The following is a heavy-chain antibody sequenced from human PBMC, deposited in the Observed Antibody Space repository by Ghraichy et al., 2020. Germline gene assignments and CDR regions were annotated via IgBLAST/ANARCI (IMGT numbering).Heavy chain of an antibody. CDR3: ARPSGTYGRGGY. J-gene: IGHJ4*02. D-gene: IGHD1-26*01. CDR2: IWNDGRNK. V-gene: IGHV3-33*01. CDR1: GFPFNNYG. Sequence: ALRLSCAASGFPFNNYGMHWVRPAPGKGLEWVAQIWNDGRNKYYADSVRGRFTISRDNSKNTLYLQMNRLTAEDTAVYYCARPSGTYGRGGYWGQGTLGTVSS.